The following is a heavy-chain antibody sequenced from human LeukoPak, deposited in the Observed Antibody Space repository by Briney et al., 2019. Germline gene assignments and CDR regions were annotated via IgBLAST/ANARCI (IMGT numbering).Heavy chain of an antibody. V-gene: IGHV3-23*01. Sequence: GESLTLSCPASGFTFSSYAMTWVSQAPEKGLEWVSGIIASGGSTYHADSVKGRFTISRDNSKNTLYVQMNSLRAEDTAVYYCAKSDYYDSSGYYYGSDYWGQGTLVTVSS. CDR3: AKSDYYDSSGYYYGSDY. CDR1: GFTFSSYA. J-gene: IGHJ4*02. CDR2: IIASGGST. D-gene: IGHD3-22*01.